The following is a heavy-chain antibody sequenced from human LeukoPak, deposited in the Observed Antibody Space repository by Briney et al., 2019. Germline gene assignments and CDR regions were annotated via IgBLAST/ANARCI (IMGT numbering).Heavy chain of an antibody. Sequence: SETLSLTCAVYGGSFSGYYWSWIRQPPGKGLEWIGEINHSGSTNYNPSLKSRVTISADTSKNQFSLKLSSVTAADTAVYYCARGMPLRYFDWLLPGGDYWGQGTLVTVSS. CDR3: ARGMPLRYFDWLLPGGDY. J-gene: IGHJ4*02. CDR1: GGSFSGYY. CDR2: INHSGST. V-gene: IGHV4-34*01. D-gene: IGHD3-9*01.